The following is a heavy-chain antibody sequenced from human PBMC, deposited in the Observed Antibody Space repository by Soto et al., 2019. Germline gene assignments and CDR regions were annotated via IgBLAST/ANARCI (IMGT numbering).Heavy chain of an antibody. J-gene: IGHJ5*02. CDR1: GDSMTSSSYY. Sequence: QLQLQESGPGLVKPSETLSLTCTVSGDSMTSSSYYWGWIRQPPGKGLEWIGSIYYSERTSYNSGSKYSSPSLKSRVTISGDTSKSQFSLKLSSVTAADTAVYYCARHTRNQFDPWGQGTLVTVSS. CDR2: IYYSERT. V-gene: IGHV4-39*01. CDR3: ARHTRNQFDP.